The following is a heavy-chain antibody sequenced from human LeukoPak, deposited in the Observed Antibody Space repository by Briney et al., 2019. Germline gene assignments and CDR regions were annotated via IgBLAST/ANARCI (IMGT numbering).Heavy chain of an antibody. J-gene: IGHJ4*02. CDR3: AKVKWSESSGSPFDY. D-gene: IGHD1-26*01. V-gene: IGHV3-9*03. CDR2: ISWNSGVI. CDR1: GFTFDDYA. Sequence: HPGGSLRLSCAASGFTFDDYAMHWVRQAPGKGLEWVSGISWNSGVIGYADSVKGRFTVSRDNAKNSLYLQMNSLRPEDMALYYCAKVKWSESSGSPFDYWGQGTLVTVSS.